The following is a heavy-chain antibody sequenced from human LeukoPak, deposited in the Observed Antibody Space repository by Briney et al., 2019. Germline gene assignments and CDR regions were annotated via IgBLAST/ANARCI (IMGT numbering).Heavy chain of an antibody. Sequence: SETLSLTCAVYGGSFSSYYWSWIRQPPGKGLEWIGYIYYSGSTNYNPSLKSRVTISVDTSKNQFSLKLSSVTAADTAVYYCARAYFDRARYYDFRIYGMDVWGQGTTVTVSS. J-gene: IGHJ6*02. CDR3: ARAYFDRARYYDFRIYGMDV. CDR2: IYYSGST. D-gene: IGHD3-3*01. CDR1: GGSFSSYY. V-gene: IGHV4-59*01.